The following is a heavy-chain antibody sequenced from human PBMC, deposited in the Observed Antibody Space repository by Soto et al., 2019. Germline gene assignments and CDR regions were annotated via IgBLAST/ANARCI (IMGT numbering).Heavy chain of an antibody. CDR3: ASARPGDEGDAFDI. V-gene: IGHV3-53*02. CDR2: LYSGGST. Sequence: EVQLVETGGGLIQPGGSLRLSCAASGLIVSTNYMNWGRQAPGKGLEWVSVLYSGGSTHYAGSVKGRFIISRDNSKNTLYLQMNRLRADDTAVYYCASARPGDEGDAFDIWGHGTLVTVSS. J-gene: IGHJ3*02. CDR1: GLIVSTNY. D-gene: IGHD2-2*01.